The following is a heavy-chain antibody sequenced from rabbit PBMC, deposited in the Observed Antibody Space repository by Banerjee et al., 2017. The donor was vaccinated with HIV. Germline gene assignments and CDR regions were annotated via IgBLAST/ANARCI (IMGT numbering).Heavy chain of an antibody. CDR1: GFSFSSSYY. CDR2: TYAGSSGTT. J-gene: IGHJ4*01. Sequence: QSLEESGGDLVKPGASLTLTCTASGFSFSSSYYMCWVRQAPGKGLEWIACTYAGSSGTTYYASWAKGRFTISKTSSTTVTLQMTSLTAADTATYFCARRDTGYTGYGLGDLWGQGTLVTVS. D-gene: IGHD7-1*01. V-gene: IGHV1S40*01. CDR3: ARRDTGYTGYGLGDL.